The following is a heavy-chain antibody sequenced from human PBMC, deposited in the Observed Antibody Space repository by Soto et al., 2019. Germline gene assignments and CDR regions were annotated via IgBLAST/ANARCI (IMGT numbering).Heavy chain of an antibody. CDR3: ARNWNGVDY. CDR2: IKTDGSST. Sequence: EVQLVESGGGLVQPEESLRLSCEASGFTFSNHWMHWVRQAPGKGPVWVARIKTDGSSTNYADYVKGRFTVSRDNAKNTLFLQMNSLRVEDTAVYYCARNWNGVDYWGQGTLVTVSS. V-gene: IGHV3-74*01. CDR1: GFTFSNHW. J-gene: IGHJ4*02. D-gene: IGHD1-1*01.